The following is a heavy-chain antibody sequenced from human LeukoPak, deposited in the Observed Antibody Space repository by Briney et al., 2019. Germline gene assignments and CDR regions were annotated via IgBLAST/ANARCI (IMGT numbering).Heavy chain of an antibody. J-gene: IGHJ4*02. D-gene: IGHD2-21*02. CDR1: GFTFNNYN. V-gene: IGHV3-48*04. CDR2: ITSSSYTI. Sequence: GGSLRLSCAASGFTFNNYNMNWVRQAPGKGLEWVSYITSSSYTIYYADSVKGRFIISRDNAKNSLYLQMNSLRAEDTAMYYCARVRVGGYCGGDCYSPDYWGQGTLVTVSS. CDR3: ARVRVGGYCGGDCYSPDY.